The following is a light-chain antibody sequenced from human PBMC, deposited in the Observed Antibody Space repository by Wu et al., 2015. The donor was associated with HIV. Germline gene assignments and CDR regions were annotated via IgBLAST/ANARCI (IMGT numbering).Light chain of an antibody. Sequence: GERATLSCRASESVGSNLAWYQQKPGQAPRLVIYGASTRANGFPARFRGSGSGTEFTLTITTFQSEDVALYHCQQYYNWPQTFGQGTQLEI. CDR3: QQYYNWPQT. CDR1: ESVGSN. V-gene: IGKV3-15*01. CDR2: GAS. J-gene: IGKJ2*01.